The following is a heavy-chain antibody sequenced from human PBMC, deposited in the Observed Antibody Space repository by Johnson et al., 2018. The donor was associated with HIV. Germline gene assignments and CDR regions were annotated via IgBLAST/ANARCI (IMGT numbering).Heavy chain of an antibody. J-gene: IGHJ3*02. Sequence: VQLVESGGGLVRPGGSLRLSCAASGFTFSSYDMHWVRQATGKGLEWVSAIGTAGDTYYPGSVKGRFTISRDNSKNTLYLQMNSLRAEDTAVYYCASTSSGWFYAFDIWGQGTMVTVSS. V-gene: IGHV3-13*01. CDR1: GFTFSSYD. D-gene: IGHD6-19*01. CDR3: ASTSSGWFYAFDI. CDR2: IGTAGDT.